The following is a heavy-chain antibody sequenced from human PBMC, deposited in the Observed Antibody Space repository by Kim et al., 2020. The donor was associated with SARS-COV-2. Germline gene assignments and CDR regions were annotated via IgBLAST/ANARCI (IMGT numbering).Heavy chain of an antibody. CDR2: INTNTGNP. CDR1: GYNFTSYA. CDR3: ARDPRYGDYVSWFDP. V-gene: IGHV7-4-1*02. Sequence: ASVKVSCKASGYNFTSYAMNWVRQAPGQGLVWMGWINTNTGNPTYAQGFTGRFVFSLDTSVSTAYLQISSLKAEDTAVYYCARDPRYGDYVSWFDPWGQGTLVTVSS. J-gene: IGHJ5*02. D-gene: IGHD4-17*01.